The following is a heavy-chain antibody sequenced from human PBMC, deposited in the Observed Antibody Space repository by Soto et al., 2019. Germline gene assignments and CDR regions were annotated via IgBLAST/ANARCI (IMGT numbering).Heavy chain of an antibody. CDR2: MSHSGGT. D-gene: IGHD1-1*01. CDR1: GGFVSSGSYY. J-gene: IGHJ3*02. CDR3: ARVERGTATTVVDAFDI. Sequence: QVQLQQWGAGLLKPSETLSLTCAVYGGFVSSGSYYWSWIRQPPGKGLEWIGEMSHSGGTHFNPSLTSRVTISVDTSKNQSSLKMSSVTAADTALYSCARVERGTATTVVDAFDIWGPGTMVTVSS. V-gene: IGHV4-34*01.